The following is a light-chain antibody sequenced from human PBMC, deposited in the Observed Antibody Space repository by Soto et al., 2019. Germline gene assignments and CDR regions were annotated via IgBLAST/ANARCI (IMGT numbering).Light chain of an antibody. CDR3: SSYTSSTLVV. CDR1: SSDVGGYNY. J-gene: IGLJ2*01. V-gene: IGLV2-14*01. Sequence: QSVLTQPASVSRSPGQSITISCTGTSSDVGGYNYVSWYQQHPGKVPKLMIYDVSNRPSGVSNRFSGSKSGNTASLTISGLQAEDEADYYCSSYTSSTLVVFGGGTQLTVL. CDR2: DVS.